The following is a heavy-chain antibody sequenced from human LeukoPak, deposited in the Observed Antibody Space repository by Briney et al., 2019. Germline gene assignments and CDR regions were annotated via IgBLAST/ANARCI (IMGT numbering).Heavy chain of an antibody. V-gene: IGHV3-7*01. J-gene: IGHJ5*02. CDR1: GFRFTNYW. CDR3: AREDYENWFDP. CDR2: IKQDGSEK. Sequence: GGSLRLSCAASGFRFTNYWMSWVRQAPGKGLEWVANIKQDGSEKDYMDSMKGRFTISRDNAKNSLYLQMNSLRAEDTAVYYCAREDYENWFDPWGQGTLVTVSS. D-gene: IGHD4-17*01.